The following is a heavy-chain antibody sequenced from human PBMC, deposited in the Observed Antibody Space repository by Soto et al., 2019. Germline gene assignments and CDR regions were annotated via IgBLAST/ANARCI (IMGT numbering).Heavy chain of an antibody. Sequence: GESLKISCKGSGYSFTSYWIGWVRQMPGKGLEWMGIIYPGDSDTRYSPSFQGQVTISADKSISTAYLQWSSLKASDTAMYHCARQSVKHYYDSSGYGTHFDYWGQGTLVTVSS. J-gene: IGHJ4*02. CDR2: IYPGDSDT. CDR1: GYSFTSYW. CDR3: ARQSVKHYYDSSGYGTHFDY. D-gene: IGHD3-22*01. V-gene: IGHV5-51*01.